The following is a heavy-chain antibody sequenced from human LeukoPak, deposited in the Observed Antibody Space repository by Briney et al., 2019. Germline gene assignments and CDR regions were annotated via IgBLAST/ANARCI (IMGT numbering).Heavy chain of an antibody. Sequence: SGGSLRLSCAASGFTFSSYSMNWVRQAPGKGLEWVSSISSSSNYIYYADSVKGRFTISRDNAKNSLYLQMNSLRAEDTAVYYCARDPSSGWYLKGWFDPWGQGTLVTVSS. CDR2: ISSSSNYI. CDR3: ARDPSSGWYLKGWFDP. CDR1: GFTFSSYS. D-gene: IGHD6-19*01. J-gene: IGHJ5*02. V-gene: IGHV3-21*01.